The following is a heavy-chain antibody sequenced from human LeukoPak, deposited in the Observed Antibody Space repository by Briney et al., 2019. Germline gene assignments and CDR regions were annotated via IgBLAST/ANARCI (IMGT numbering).Heavy chain of an antibody. D-gene: IGHD1-26*01. J-gene: IGHJ5*02. CDR3: AKSHSGSYYH. V-gene: IGHV3-23*01. Sequence: PGGSLRLSCAASRCTFSSYAMSWVRQAPGKGLEWVSAISGSGGSTYYADSVKGRFTISRDNSKNTLYLQMNSLRADDTAVYYCAKSHSGSYYHWGQGTLVTVSS. CDR2: ISGSGGST. CDR1: RCTFSSYA.